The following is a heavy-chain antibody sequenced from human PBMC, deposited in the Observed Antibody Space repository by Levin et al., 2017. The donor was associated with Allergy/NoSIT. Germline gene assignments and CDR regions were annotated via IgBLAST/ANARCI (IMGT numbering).Heavy chain of an antibody. D-gene: IGHD2-8*02. J-gene: IGHJ3*02. CDR1: GFTFSSYW. CDR2: IKQDGTEK. Sequence: GGSLRLSCAASGFTFSSYWMSWVRQAPGKGLEWVANIKQDGTEKYYVDSVKGRFAISKDNPKNSVYLQMASLRVEDTAVYYCARHWRSAFDIWGQGTVVTVSS. V-gene: IGHV3-7*04. CDR3: ARHWRSAFDI.